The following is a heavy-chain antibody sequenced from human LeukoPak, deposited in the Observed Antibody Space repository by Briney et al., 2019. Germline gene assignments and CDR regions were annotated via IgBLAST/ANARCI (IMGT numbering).Heavy chain of an antibody. J-gene: IGHJ4*02. V-gene: IGHV3-30*02. D-gene: IGHD5-18*01. CDR2: IWYGGSNE. Sequence: GGSLRLSCAASGFTFSSYGMHWVRQAPGKGLEWVAVIWYGGSNEHYADSVKGRFTISRDNSKNTLFLQMNSLRDEDTAVYYCAKDVEDTATSIDYWGQGTLVTVSS. CDR1: GFTFSSYG. CDR3: AKDVEDTATSIDY.